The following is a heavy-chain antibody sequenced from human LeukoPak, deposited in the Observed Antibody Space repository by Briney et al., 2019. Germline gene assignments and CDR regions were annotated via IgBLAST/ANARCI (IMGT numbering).Heavy chain of an antibody. V-gene: IGHV3-74*01. Sequence: GGSLRLSCAASGFIFSSYWMHWVRQAPGKGLVWVSRINSDGSSTSYADSVKGRFTISRDNSKNTLYLQMNSLRAEDTAVYYCAKRGIAVAAFNWFDPWGQGTLVTVSS. CDR1: GFIFSSYW. CDR2: INSDGSST. CDR3: AKRGIAVAAFNWFDP. D-gene: IGHD6-19*01. J-gene: IGHJ5*02.